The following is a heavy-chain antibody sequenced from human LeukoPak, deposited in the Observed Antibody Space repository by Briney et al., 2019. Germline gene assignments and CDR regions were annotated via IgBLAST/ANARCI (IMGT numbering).Heavy chain of an antibody. V-gene: IGHV4-61*01. CDR1: GGSISSSNW. CDR3: ARALGYYDSSGRYFDY. D-gene: IGHD3-22*01. CDR2: IYYSGST. J-gene: IGHJ4*02. Sequence: KPSGTLSLTCAVSGGSISSSNWWSWIRQPPGKGLEWIGYIYYSGSTNYNPSLKSRVTISVDTSKNQFSLKLSSVTAADTAVYYCARALGYYDSSGRYFDYWGQGTLVTVSS.